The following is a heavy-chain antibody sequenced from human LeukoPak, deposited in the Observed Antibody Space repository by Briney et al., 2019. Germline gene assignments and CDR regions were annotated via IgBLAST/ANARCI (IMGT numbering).Heavy chain of an antibody. CDR2: ISGSGGST. CDR3: AKEVDTYYYDSSGYFDY. D-gene: IGHD3-22*01. Sequence: PGGSLRLSCAASGFTFSSYAMSWVRQALGKGLEWVSAISGSGGSTYYADSVKGRFTISRDNSKNTLYLQMNSLRAEDTAVYYCAKEVDTYYYDSSGYFDYWGQGTLVTVSS. J-gene: IGHJ4*02. CDR1: GFTFSSYA. V-gene: IGHV3-23*01.